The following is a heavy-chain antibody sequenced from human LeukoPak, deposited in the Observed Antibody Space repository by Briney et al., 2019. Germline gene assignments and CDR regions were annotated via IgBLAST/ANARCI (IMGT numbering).Heavy chain of an antibody. V-gene: IGHV4-4*08. CDR1: GGSISSYY. Sequence: SETLSLTCTVSGGSISSYYWSWIRQPPGKGLEWIGYIYTSGSTNYNPSLKSRVTISVDTSKNQFSLKLSSVTAADTAVYYCARGGLDSYSSSWLYYFDYWGQGTLVTVSS. CDR2: IYTSGST. D-gene: IGHD6-13*01. J-gene: IGHJ4*02. CDR3: ARGGLDSYSSSWLYYFDY.